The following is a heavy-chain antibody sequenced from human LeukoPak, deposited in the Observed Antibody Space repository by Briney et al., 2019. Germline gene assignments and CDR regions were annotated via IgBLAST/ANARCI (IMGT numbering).Heavy chain of an antibody. CDR2: IYSGGST. Sequence: GGSLRLSCAASGFTFSSYSMNWVRQAPGKGLEWVSVIYSGGSTYYADSVKGRFTISRDNSKNTLHLQMNSLRAEDTAVYYCAKRGVTGYKEAFDYWGQGTLVTVSS. CDR3: AKRGVTGYKEAFDY. CDR1: GFTFSSYS. D-gene: IGHD3-9*01. V-gene: IGHV3-66*01. J-gene: IGHJ4*02.